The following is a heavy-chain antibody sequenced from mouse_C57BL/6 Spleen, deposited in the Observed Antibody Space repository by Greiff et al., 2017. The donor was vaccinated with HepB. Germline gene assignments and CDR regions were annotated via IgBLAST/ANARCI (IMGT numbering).Heavy chain of an antibody. Sequence: EVKLQESGPGLVKPSQSLSLTCSVTGYSITSGYYWNWIRQFPGNKLEWMGYISYDGSNNYNPSLKNRISITRDTSKNQFFLKLNSVTTEDTATYYCARERGYGSSPWYFDVWGTGTTVTVSS. CDR2: ISYDGSN. CDR1: GYSITSGYY. CDR3: ARERGYGSSPWYFDV. J-gene: IGHJ1*03. V-gene: IGHV3-6*01. D-gene: IGHD1-1*01.